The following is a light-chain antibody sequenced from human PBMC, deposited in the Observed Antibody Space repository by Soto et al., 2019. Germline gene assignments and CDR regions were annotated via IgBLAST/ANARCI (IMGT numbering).Light chain of an antibody. Sequence: QSVLTQPASVSGSPGQSITISCTGTSSDFGSYHYVSWFQQHPGKAPKLIIFEVSDRPSGVSTRFSGSKSGDTASLTISGLQADDEADYYCSSYTSGRDVYVFGGGTRSPS. J-gene: IGLJ1*01. CDR3: SSYTSGRDVYV. CDR2: EVS. CDR1: SSDFGSYHY. V-gene: IGLV2-14*01.